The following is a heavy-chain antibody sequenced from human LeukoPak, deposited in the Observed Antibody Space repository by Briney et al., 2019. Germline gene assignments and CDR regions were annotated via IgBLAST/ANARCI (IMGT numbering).Heavy chain of an antibody. CDR2: ISYDGSNK. V-gene: IGHV3-30*18. D-gene: IGHD3-16*01. CDR3: AKTLWGPRSCPDY. CDR1: GFTFSSYG. J-gene: IGHJ4*02. Sequence: GGSLRLSCAASGFTFSSYGTHWVRQAPGKGLEWVAVISYDGSNKYYTDSVKGRFTISRDNSMNTLYLQMNSLRAEDTAVYFCAKTLWGPRSCPDYWGQGTVVTVSS.